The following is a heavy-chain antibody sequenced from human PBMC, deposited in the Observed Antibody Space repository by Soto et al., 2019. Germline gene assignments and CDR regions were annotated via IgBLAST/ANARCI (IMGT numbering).Heavy chain of an antibody. V-gene: IGHV3-9*01. CDR1: GFTFDDYA. CDR2: ISWNSGSI. Sequence: EVQLVESGGGLVQPGRSLRLSCAASGFTFDDYAMHWVRQAPGKGLEWVSGISWNSGSIGYADSVKGRFTISRDNAKNSLYLQMNSLRAEDTALYYCAKDMNHLGSSDAFDIWGQVTMVTVSS. J-gene: IGHJ3*02. CDR3: AKDMNHLGSSDAFDI. D-gene: IGHD6-13*01.